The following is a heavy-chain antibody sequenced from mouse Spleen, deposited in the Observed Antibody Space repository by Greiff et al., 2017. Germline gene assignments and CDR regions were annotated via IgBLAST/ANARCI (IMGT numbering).Heavy chain of an antibody. J-gene: IGHJ2*01. D-gene: IGHD1-1*01. V-gene: IGHV5-17*01. CDR1: GFTFSDYG. CDR2: ISSGSSTI. CDR3: ARAYYGSSSSFDY. Sequence: EVKLVESGGGLVKPGGSLKLSCAASGFTFSDYGMHWVRQAPEKGLEWVAYISSGSSTIYYADTVKGRFTISRDNAKNTLFLQMTSLRSEDTAMYYCARAYYGSSSSFDYWGQGTTLTVSS.